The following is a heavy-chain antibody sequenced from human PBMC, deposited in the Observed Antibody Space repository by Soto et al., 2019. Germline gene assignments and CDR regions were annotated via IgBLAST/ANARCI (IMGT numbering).Heavy chain of an antibody. CDR2: INHSGST. D-gene: IGHD2-15*01. CDR3: ARRPRDIVVVVAAAGPNWFDP. J-gene: IGHJ5*02. CDR1: GGSFSGYC. Sequence: SETLSLTCAVYGGSFSGYCWSWIRQPPGKGLEWIGEINHSGSTNYNPSLKSRVTISVDTSKNQFSLKLSSVTAADTAVYYCARRPRDIVVVVAAAGPNWFDPWGQGTLVTVSS. V-gene: IGHV4-34*01.